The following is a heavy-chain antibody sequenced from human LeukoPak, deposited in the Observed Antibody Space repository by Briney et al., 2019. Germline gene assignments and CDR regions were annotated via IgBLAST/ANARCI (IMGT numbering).Heavy chain of an antibody. CDR2: ISSSSSYT. Sequence: PGGSLRLSCAASGFTFSDYYRSWIRQAPGKGLEWVSYISSSSSYTNYADSVKGRFTISRDNAKNSLYLQMNSLRAEDTAVYYCARRSIAPSEDLDYWGQGTLVTVSS. CDR3: ARRSIAPSEDLDY. CDR1: GFTFSDYY. J-gene: IGHJ4*02. D-gene: IGHD6-6*01. V-gene: IGHV3-11*06.